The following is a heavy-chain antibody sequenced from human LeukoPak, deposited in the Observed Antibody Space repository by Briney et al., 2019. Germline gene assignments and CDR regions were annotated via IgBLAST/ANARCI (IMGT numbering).Heavy chain of an antibody. D-gene: IGHD6-19*01. J-gene: IGHJ5*02. CDR3: AKSISGGLAVSADWFDP. V-gene: IGHV3-23*01. Sequence: GGSLRLSCAASGFSFNFYAMTWVRQAPGKGLQWVSTINANGVNTYYADSVRGRFTISRDNSKDTLYLQLNSLRAEDTAIYFCAKSISGGLAVSADWFDPWGQGTLVIVSS. CDR2: INANGVNT. CDR1: GFSFNFYA.